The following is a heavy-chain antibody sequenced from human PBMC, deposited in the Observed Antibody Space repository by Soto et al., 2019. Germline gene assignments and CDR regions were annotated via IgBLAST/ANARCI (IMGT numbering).Heavy chain of an antibody. CDR2: LYPGDSDT. D-gene: IGHD3-22*01. CDR1: GYSFTSYW. CDR3: ARQNLHESSGYYNGWFAH. Sequence: EVQLVQSGAEMKRPGESLKISCKASGYSFTSYWIGWARQRPGNGLEWMGILYPGDSDTRYSPSFQGQVTISADKSIRTAYLQWRSLKDSDTAMYYCARQNLHESSGYYNGWFAHWVQGTLVPVSS. J-gene: IGHJ5*02. V-gene: IGHV5-51*01.